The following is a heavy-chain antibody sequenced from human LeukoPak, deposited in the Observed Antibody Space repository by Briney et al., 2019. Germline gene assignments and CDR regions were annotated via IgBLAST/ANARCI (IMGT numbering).Heavy chain of an antibody. V-gene: IGHV1-3*01. D-gene: IGHD1-26*01. CDR3: ARRSGSYSNAFDI. CDR2: INAGNGNT. CDR1: GYTFTSYA. Sequence: ASVRVSCKASGYTFTSYAMHWVRQAPGQRLEWMGWINAGNGNTKYSQKFQGRVTITRDTSASTAYMELSSLRSEDTAVYYCARRSGSYSNAFDIWGQGTMVTVSS. J-gene: IGHJ3*02.